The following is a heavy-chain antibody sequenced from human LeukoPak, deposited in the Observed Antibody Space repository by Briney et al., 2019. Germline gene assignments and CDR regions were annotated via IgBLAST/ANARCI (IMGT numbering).Heavy chain of an antibody. CDR2: IYHSGST. J-gene: IGHJ5*02. CDR1: AGSISSGGYY. D-gene: IGHD2-2*01. Sequence: PSQTLALTCTVSAGSISSGGYYWSWIRQPPGKGLEWIGYIYHSGSTYYNPSLKSRVTISVDRSKNQFSLKLSSVTAADTAVYYCAGCSSTSCYQIDPWGQGTLVTVSS. CDR3: AGCSSTSCYQIDP. V-gene: IGHV4-30-2*01.